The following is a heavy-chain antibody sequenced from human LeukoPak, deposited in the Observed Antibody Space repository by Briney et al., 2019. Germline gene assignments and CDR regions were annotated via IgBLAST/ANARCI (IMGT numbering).Heavy chain of an antibody. CDR3: ATFGHDYGGNIDY. CDR2: FDPEDGET. D-gene: IGHD4-23*01. CDR1: GYTLTELS. Sequence: ASVKVSCKVSGYTLTELSMHWVRQAPGKGLERMGGFDPEDGETIYAQKFQGRVTMTEDTSTDTAYMELSSLRSEDTAVYYCATFGHDYGGNIDYWGQGTLVTVSS. J-gene: IGHJ4*02. V-gene: IGHV1-24*01.